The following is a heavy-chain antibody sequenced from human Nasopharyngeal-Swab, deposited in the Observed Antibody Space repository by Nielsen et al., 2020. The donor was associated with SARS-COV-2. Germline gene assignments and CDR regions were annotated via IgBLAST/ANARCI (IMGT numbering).Heavy chain of an antibody. V-gene: IGHV3-48*03. J-gene: IGHJ6*02. Sequence: GESLKISCAASGFTFSSYEMNWVRQAPGKGLEWVSYISSSGSTRYYADSVKGRFTISRDNAKNSLYLQMNSLRAEDTAVYYCASLPQRSGFYYYYGMDVWGQGTTVTVSS. CDR3: ASLPQRSGFYYYYGMDV. CDR1: GFTFSSYE. D-gene: IGHD3-10*01. CDR2: ISSSGSTR.